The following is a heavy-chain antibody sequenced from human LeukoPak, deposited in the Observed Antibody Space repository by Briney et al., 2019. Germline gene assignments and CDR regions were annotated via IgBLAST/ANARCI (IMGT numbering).Heavy chain of an antibody. CDR1: GFIVSGDF. D-gene: IGHD3-10*01. CDR2: VSPDGGTK. CDR3: AKEYDSGGYGANFDY. J-gene: IGHJ4*02. Sequence: GGSLRLSCAASGFIVSGDFMSWVRQAPGKGLEWVAVVSPDGGTKYYADSVKGRFTISRDNSRNTMYLQMDSLRAEDTAVYYCAKEYDSGGYGANFDYWGQGTLVTVSS. V-gene: IGHV3-30*18.